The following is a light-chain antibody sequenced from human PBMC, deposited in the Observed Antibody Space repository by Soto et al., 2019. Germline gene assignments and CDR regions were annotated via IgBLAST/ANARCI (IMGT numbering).Light chain of an antibody. Sequence: QSALTQPASVSGSPGQSVTISCTGTSSDVGGYNYVSCYQQQPGKAPQLMIYDVSNRPSGVSNRFSGAKSGNTASLTISGRHAEEEAAYYFCSSTGSSTPVFGTGTKLTVL. CDR2: DVS. V-gene: IGLV2-14*01. J-gene: IGLJ1*01. CDR3: CSSTGSSTPV. CDR1: SSDVGGYNY.